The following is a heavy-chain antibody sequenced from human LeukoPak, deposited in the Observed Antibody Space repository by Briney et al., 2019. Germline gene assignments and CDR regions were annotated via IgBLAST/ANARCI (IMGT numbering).Heavy chain of an antibody. V-gene: IGHV1-18*04. Sequence: ASAKVSCTASGYTFTNYGISWVRQAPGQGLEWMGWISTYNGNTNYAQKLQGRVTMTTDTSTSTAYMERSSLRSEDTAVYYCARGLKGYYGSGSYWGYYYGMDVWGKGTTVTVSS. CDR1: GYTFTNYG. CDR3: ARGLKGYYGSGSYWGYYYGMDV. D-gene: IGHD3-10*01. CDR2: ISTYNGNT. J-gene: IGHJ6*04.